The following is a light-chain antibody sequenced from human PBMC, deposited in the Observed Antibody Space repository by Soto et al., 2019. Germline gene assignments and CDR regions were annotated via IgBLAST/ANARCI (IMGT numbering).Light chain of an antibody. CDR3: QQYHNWPPQYT. V-gene: IGKV3-15*01. J-gene: IGKJ2*01. CDR1: QTINSN. Sequence: EMVMTQSPATLSVSPGERATVSCRASQTINSNLAWYQQKPGQAPRLLIHGASTRATGVPARFSGSGSGTEFTLTISSLQSEDFAVYYCQQYHNWPPQYTFGQGTKLQI. CDR2: GAS.